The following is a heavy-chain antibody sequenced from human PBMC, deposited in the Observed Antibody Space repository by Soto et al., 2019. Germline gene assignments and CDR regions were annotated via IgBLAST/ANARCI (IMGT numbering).Heavy chain of an antibody. D-gene: IGHD6-19*01. J-gene: IGHJ6*02. CDR1: GYSFVNYY. Sequence: QVHLVQSGAGVKKPGASVKLSCKASGYSFVNYYINWVRQAPGQGLEWLGIIYPRGGNISYAQKFQGRVSMTSDTAASTVYMELTSLRSDDTAVYFCARDWIAVAGSISFSQAFPLLDGMDLWGQGTTVTVSS. CDR2: IYPRGGNI. CDR3: ARDWIAVAGSISFSQAFPLLDGMDL. V-gene: IGHV1-46*01.